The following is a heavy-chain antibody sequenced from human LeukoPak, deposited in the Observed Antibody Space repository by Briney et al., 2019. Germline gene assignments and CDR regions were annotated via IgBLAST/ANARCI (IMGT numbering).Heavy chain of an antibody. V-gene: IGHV3-11*01. Sequence: PGGSLRLSCAAAGFTFSDYYMSWLRQAPGKGLEWVSYISSSGSTIYYADSVKGRFTISRDNAKNSLYLQMNSMRDEDTAVYYCARGQMVRGVFYYYYGMDVWGQGTTVTVSS. J-gene: IGHJ6*02. CDR3: ARGQMVRGVFYYYYGMDV. D-gene: IGHD3-10*01. CDR2: ISSSGSTI. CDR1: GFTFSDYY.